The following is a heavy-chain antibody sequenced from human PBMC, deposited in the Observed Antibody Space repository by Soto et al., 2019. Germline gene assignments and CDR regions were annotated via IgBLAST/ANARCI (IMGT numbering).Heavy chain of an antibody. D-gene: IGHD2-8*01. Sequence: QVHLEESGGGVVQPGTSLRLSCVASGFTGSSYGMHWVRQAPGKGLEWVAVIPNTENKKYYADSVKGRFTISRDNSQNTLFLPMDSLMSEDTAMYYCARTAGVRVRGALDIWGQGTMVTVS. CDR1: GFTGSSYG. V-gene: IGHV3-30-3*01. CDR2: IPNTENKK. J-gene: IGHJ3*02. CDR3: ARTAGVRVRGALDI.